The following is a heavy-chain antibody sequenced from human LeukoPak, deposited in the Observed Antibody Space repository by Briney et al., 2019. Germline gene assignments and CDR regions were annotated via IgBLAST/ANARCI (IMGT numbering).Heavy chain of an antibody. CDR3: ARGDSSSWYPDPHPPDY. CDR1: GGSISGSSYY. Sequence: SETLSLTCTVSGGSISGSSYYWGWIRQPPGKGLEWIGSIYYSGSTYYNPSLKSRVTISVDTSKNQFSLKLSSVTAADTAVYYCARGDSSSWYPDPHPPDYWGQGTLVTVSS. CDR2: IYYSGST. J-gene: IGHJ4*02. D-gene: IGHD6-13*01. V-gene: IGHV4-39*07.